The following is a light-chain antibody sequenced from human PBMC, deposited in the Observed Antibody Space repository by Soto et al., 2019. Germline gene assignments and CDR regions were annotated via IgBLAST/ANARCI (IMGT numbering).Light chain of an antibody. J-gene: IGLJ1*01. Sequence: QSALTQPPSASGSPGQSVTISCTGTSSDVGGYNYVSWYQQHPGKAPKLMIYEVSKRPSGVPDRFSGSKSGNTASLTVSGLQAEDEADSYCSSYAGINKRNFGTGTKLTVL. CDR1: SSDVGGYNY. CDR3: SSYAGINKRN. CDR2: EVS. V-gene: IGLV2-8*01.